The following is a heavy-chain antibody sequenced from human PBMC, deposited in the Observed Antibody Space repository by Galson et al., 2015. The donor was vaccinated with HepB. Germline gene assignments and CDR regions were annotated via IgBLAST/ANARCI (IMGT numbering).Heavy chain of an antibody. CDR3: TRLGDLSGYSSK. Sequence: SLRLSCAASGFTFSGSAMHWVRQASGKWLEWVGRIGSKAHNYATAYVASVKGRFTISRDDSKSTAYLQMNSLKTEDTAVYYCTRLGDLSGYSSKWGQGTLVTVSS. CDR1: GFTFSGSA. V-gene: IGHV3-73*01. J-gene: IGHJ4*02. D-gene: IGHD6-13*01. CDR2: IGSKAHNYAT.